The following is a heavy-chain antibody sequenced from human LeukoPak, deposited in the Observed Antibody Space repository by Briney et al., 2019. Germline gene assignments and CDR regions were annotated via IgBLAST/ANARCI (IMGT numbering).Heavy chain of an antibody. Sequence: SETLSHTCTVSGGSISSSSYYWGWIRQPPGKGLEWIGSIYYSGSTYYNPSLKSRVTISVDTSKNQFSLKLSSVTAADTAVYYCARLMVRGVIGDYWGQGTLVTVSS. CDR3: ARLMVRGVIGDY. D-gene: IGHD3-10*01. J-gene: IGHJ4*02. CDR1: GGSISSSSYY. V-gene: IGHV4-39*01. CDR2: IYYSGST.